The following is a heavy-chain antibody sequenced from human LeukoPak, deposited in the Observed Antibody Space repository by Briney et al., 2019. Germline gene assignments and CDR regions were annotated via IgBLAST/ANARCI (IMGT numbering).Heavy chain of an antibody. CDR3: TRENGSGSYAYYYYGMDV. CDR2: IRSKAYGGTT. V-gene: IGHV3-49*04. D-gene: IGHD3-10*01. Sequence: GGSLRLSCAASGFTFSSYAMNWARQAPGKGLEWVGFIRSKAYGGTTEYAASVKGRFTISRDDSKSIAYLQMNSLKTEDTAVYYCTRENGSGSYAYYYYGMDVWGQGTTVTVSS. CDR1: GFTFSSYA. J-gene: IGHJ6*02.